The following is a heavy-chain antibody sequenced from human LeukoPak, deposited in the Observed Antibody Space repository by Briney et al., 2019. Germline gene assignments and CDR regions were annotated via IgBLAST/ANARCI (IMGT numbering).Heavy chain of an antibody. CDR3: ARGVRSSGYYYPGYFDY. CDR2: KSYDGSNK. J-gene: IGHJ4*02. D-gene: IGHD3-22*01. CDR1: GFTFSSYA. Sequence: PGRSLRLSCAASGFTFSSYAMHWVRQAPGKGLEWVAVKSYDGSNKYYADSVKGRFTISRDNSKNTLYLQMNSLRAEDTAVYYCARGVRSSGYYYPGYFDYWGQGTLVTVSS. V-gene: IGHV3-30*01.